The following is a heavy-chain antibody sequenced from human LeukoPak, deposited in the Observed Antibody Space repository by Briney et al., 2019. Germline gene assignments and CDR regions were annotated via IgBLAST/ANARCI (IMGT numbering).Heavy chain of an antibody. V-gene: IGHV1-8*01. D-gene: IGHD6-19*01. CDR1: GYTYTSYD. CDR3: ARSKAAVAGISAFDI. J-gene: IGHJ3*02. CDR2: MNPNSGNT. Sequence: ASVKVSCKASGYTYTSYDINWVRQATGQGLEWMGWMNPNSGNTGYAQKFQGRVTMTRNTSISTAYMELSSLRSEDTAVYYCARSKAAVAGISAFDIWGQGTMVTVSS.